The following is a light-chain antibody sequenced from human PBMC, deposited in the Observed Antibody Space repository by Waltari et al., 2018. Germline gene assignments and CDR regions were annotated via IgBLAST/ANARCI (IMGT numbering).Light chain of an antibody. V-gene: IGKV3-15*01. CDR1: HIFTSN. Sequence: RVMTQSPVTLSVSPGERATVPCRASHIFTSNVAWYRLKPGQAHRLLIYGASTRATGIPARFSASASGTEFSLIISSLQSEDVAVYYCLKYNNWPPGYTFGQGTRLEIK. J-gene: IGKJ2*01. CDR3: LKYNNWPPGYT. CDR2: GAS.